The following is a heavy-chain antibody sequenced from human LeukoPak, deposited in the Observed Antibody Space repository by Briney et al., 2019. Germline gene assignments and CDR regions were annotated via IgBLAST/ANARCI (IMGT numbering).Heavy chain of an antibody. D-gene: IGHD3-10*01. CDR1: GYTLTELS. CDR3: ATRWTYYYGSGSYSKGAFDI. J-gene: IGHJ3*02. V-gene: IGHV1-24*01. CDR2: FDPEDGET. Sequence: PGASVKVSCKVSGYTLTELSMHWVRQAPGKGLEWMGGFDPEDGETIYAQKFQGRVTMTEDTSTDTAYMELSSLRSEDTAVYYCATRWTYYYGSGSYSKGAFDIWGQGTMVTVSS.